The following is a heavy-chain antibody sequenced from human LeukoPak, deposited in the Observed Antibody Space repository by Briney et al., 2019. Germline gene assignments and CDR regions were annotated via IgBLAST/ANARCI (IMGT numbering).Heavy chain of an antibody. CDR3: ARDGGLGTIDY. J-gene: IGHJ4*02. V-gene: IGHV4-4*07. Sequence: PSETLSLTCTVSGGSISGYYWSWIRQPAGKGLEWIGRIYTSGSTNYNPSLKSRVTISIDKSKNQFSLKLSSVTAADTAVYYCARDGGLGTIDYWGQGTLVTVSS. CDR2: IYTSGST. D-gene: IGHD2-8*01. CDR1: GGSISGYY.